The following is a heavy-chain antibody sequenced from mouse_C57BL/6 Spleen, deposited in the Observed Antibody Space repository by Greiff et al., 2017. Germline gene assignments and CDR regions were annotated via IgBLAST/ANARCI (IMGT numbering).Heavy chain of an antibody. D-gene: IGHD1-1*01. Sequence: ECKLQPSGPELVKPGASVKISCQASGYSFTDYNLNWVKQSNGKSLEWIGVINPNSGTPSYHQKFKGKATLTVDHSYRTAYMQLNSLTSEDSAGYCGARAGGYYGSSPYAKDYWERGTSAT. CDR1: GYSFTDYN. V-gene: IGHV1-39*01. CDR3: ARAGGYYGSSPYAKDY. CDR2: INPNSGTP. J-gene: IGHJ4*01.